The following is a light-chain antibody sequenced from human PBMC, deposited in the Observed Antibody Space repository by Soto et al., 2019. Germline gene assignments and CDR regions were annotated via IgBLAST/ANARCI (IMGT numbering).Light chain of an antibody. Sequence: QSALTQPASVSGSPGQSITISCTGTSSDVGGYNDVSWYQQYPGKAPKLMIYDVSHRPSGVSNRFSGSKSGTTASLTISGLEAEDEADFYCSSYTTSRTYVFGTGTKLTVL. CDR2: DVS. J-gene: IGLJ1*01. V-gene: IGLV2-14*01. CDR3: SSYTTSRTYV. CDR1: SSDVGGYND.